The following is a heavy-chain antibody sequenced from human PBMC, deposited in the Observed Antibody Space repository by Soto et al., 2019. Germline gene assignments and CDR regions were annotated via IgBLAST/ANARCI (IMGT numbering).Heavy chain of an antibody. V-gene: IGHV4-39*01. D-gene: IGHD1-26*01. CDR1: VDSISSSSDY. J-gene: IGHJ5*02. Sequence: SETLSLTCSVPVDSISSSSDYWAWIRQPPGGGLEWIGSVYYSVTTYYSPSLKSRVTISVDTSKNQFSLKLSSVTAADTAVYYCARHERWELLAWFDPWGQGTLVTFSS. CDR2: VYYSVTT. CDR3: ARHERWELLAWFDP.